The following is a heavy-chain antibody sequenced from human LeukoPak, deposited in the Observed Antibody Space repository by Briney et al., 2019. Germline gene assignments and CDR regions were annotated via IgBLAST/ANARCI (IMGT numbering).Heavy chain of an antibody. D-gene: IGHD3-16*01. Sequence: ASVKVSCKAFGGTFSSYAISWVRQAPGQGLEWMGRIIPIFGTANYAQKFQGRVTITTDESTSTAYMELSSLRSEDTAVYYCARDPLYYDYVWGSRKYYYYYYMDVWGKGTTVTVSS. J-gene: IGHJ6*03. CDR1: GGTFSSYA. V-gene: IGHV1-69*05. CDR3: ARDPLYYDYVWGSRKYYYYYYMDV. CDR2: IIPIFGTA.